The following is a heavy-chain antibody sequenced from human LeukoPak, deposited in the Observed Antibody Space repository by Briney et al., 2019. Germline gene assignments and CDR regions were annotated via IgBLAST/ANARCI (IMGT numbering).Heavy chain of an antibody. Sequence: PSETLSLTCTVSGGSISSSSYYWGWIRQPPGKGLEWIGSIYYSGSTHYNPSLKSRVTISVDTSKNQFSLKLSSVTAADTAVYYCARGEDYYDSSGYYLDYFDYWGQGALVTVSS. CDR3: ARGEDYYDSSGYYLDYFDY. V-gene: IGHV4-39*07. CDR1: GGSISSSSYY. J-gene: IGHJ4*02. D-gene: IGHD3-22*01. CDR2: IYYSGST.